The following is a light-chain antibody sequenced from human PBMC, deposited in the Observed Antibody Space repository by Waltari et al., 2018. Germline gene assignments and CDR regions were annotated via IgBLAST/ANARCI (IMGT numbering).Light chain of an antibody. CDR1: QLGDKY. J-gene: IGLJ3*02. Sequence: SFELTQPPSVSVSPGQTASITCSGHQLGDKYACWYQQKPGQSPVLVIYQDTKRPSGIPERFSGSNSGNTATLTISGTQATDEADYYCQAWDSSAVVFGGGTKLTVL. CDR3: QAWDSSAVV. V-gene: IGLV3-1*01. CDR2: QDT.